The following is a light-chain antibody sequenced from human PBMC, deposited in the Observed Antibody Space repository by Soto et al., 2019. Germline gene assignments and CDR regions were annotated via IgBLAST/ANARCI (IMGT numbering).Light chain of an antibody. J-gene: IGKJ3*01. V-gene: IGKV1-39*01. CDR1: QSISSY. CDR3: QQSYSTPG. CDR2: AAS. Sequence: DIQMTQSPSSLSASVGDRVTITCRASQSISSYLNWYQQKPGKAPKLLIYAASSLQSGVPSRFSGSGSGTDFTLTISSLQPEDFANYYCQQSYSTPGFGPGTKVEIK.